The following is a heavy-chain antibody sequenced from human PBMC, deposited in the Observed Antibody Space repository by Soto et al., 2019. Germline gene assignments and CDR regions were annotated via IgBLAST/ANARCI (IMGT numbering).Heavy chain of an antibody. CDR2: FGGSGGST. CDR3: AKNDVASRPYYYYYMDV. CDR1: GFSFPSYA. Sequence: GGSLRLSCAAAGFSFPSYAMSWVRQTTGKGLEWVAGFGGSGGSTYYADSVKGRFTISRDNSRNTLYLQMNGLRAEDTAMYYCAKNDVASRPYYYYYMDVWGKGTTVTVSS. V-gene: IGHV3-23*01. J-gene: IGHJ6*03. D-gene: IGHD1-1*01.